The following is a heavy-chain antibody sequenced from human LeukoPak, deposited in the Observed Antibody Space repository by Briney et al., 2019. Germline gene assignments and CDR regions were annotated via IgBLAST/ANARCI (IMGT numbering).Heavy chain of an antibody. CDR3: ARTTDYGSGSYGGSFDY. Sequence: GASVKVSCKASGYTFTGYYMHWVRQAPGQGLEWMGWINPNSGGTNYAQKFQGWVTMTRDTSISTAYMELSRLRSDDTAVYYCARTTDYGSGSYGGSFDYWGQGTLVTVSS. J-gene: IGHJ4*02. CDR1: GYTFTGYY. D-gene: IGHD3-10*01. CDR2: INPNSGGT. V-gene: IGHV1-2*04.